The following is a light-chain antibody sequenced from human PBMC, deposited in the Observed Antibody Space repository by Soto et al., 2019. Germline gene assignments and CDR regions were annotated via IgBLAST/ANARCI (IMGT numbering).Light chain of an antibody. CDR1: QSVSSF. V-gene: IGKV3-11*01. CDR2: DAS. Sequence: EIVLTQSPATLSLSPGERPTLSCRASQSVSSFLAWYQQKPGQAPRLLIYDASDRATGIPTRFSGSGSGTDFTLTISSLEPEDFAVYYCQQRSNWPLTFGGGTKVEMK. J-gene: IGKJ4*01. CDR3: QQRSNWPLT.